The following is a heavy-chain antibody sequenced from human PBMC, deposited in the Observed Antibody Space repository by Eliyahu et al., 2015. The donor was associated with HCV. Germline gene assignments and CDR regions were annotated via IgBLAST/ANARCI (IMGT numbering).Heavy chain of an antibody. CDR3: AREGAFTVTGWFDP. V-gene: IGHV1-69*06. CDR2: IIPVLGTT. Sequence: QVQLVQSGAEVKXPGSSVKVSCKTSGGTLGSYGISWVRQAPGQGXEWMGGIIPVLGTTKYAQKFQGRLTITADKSTTTTYMELRSLTSDDTAIYYCAREGAFTVTGWFDPWGQGTLVTVSP. J-gene: IGHJ5*02. CDR1: GGTLGSYG. D-gene: IGHD4-17*01.